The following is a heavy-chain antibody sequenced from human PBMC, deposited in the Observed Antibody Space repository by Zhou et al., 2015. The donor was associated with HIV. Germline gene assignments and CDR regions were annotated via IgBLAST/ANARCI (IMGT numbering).Heavy chain of an antibody. J-gene: IGHJ4*02. V-gene: IGHV1-69*17. Sequence: QVQLVQSGTEVKKPGSSVKVSCKASGGTFSDSDIAWVRQAPGQGLEWMGGIIPIFDMANSAQKFRGRLIITADKSTRTAYMELSSLRYEDAAVYYCAWVRQLGHYFDYWGQGTLVTVSS. D-gene: IGHD6-6*01. CDR2: IIPIFDMA. CDR3: AWVRQLGHYFDY. CDR1: GGTFSDSD.